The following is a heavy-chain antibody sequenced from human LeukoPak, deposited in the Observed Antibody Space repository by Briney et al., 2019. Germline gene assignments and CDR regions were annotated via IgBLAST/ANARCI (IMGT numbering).Heavy chain of an antibody. CDR2: IYPSGGST. CDR1: GYTFTSYY. J-gene: IGHJ5*02. CDR3: ASSSGGSYEDWFDP. V-gene: IGHV1-46*01. Sequence: ASVTVSCMASGYTFTSYYMHWVRQAPGQGLEWMGVIYPSGGSTSYAQKFQGRVTMTRDTSTSTVYMELSSLRSEDTAVYYCASSSGGSYEDWFDPWGQGTLVTVSS. D-gene: IGHD1-26*01.